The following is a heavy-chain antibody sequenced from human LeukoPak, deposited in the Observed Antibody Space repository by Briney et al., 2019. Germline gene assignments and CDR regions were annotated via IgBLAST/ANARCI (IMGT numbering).Heavy chain of an antibody. CDR2: INPNSGGT. CDR1: GYTFTGYY. V-gene: IGHV1-2*02. J-gene: IGHJ5*02. D-gene: IGHD2-8*01. Sequence: GASVKVSCKASGYTFTGYYMHWVRQAPGQGLEWMGWINPNSGGTNYAQKFQGRVTMTRDTSISTAYMELSRLRSDDTAVYHCARLHYCTNGVCYDGGYNWFDPWGQGTLVTVSS. CDR3: ARLHYCTNGVCYDGGYNWFDP.